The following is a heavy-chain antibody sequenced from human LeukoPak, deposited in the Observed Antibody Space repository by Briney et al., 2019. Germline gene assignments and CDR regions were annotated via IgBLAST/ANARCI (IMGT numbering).Heavy chain of an antibody. Sequence: PGGSLRLSCAASGFTFSSYAMSWVRQAPGKGLEWVAFTRYDGSNKYYADSVKGRFTISRDNAKNSLYLQMNSLRAEDTAVYYCARAGSGRSPDWFDPWGQGTLVTVSS. D-gene: IGHD1-26*01. CDR1: GFTFSSYA. CDR2: TRYDGSNK. J-gene: IGHJ5*02. CDR3: ARAGSGRSPDWFDP. V-gene: IGHV3-30*02.